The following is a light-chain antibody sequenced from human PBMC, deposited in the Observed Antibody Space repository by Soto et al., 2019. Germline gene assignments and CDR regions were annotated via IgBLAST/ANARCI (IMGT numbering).Light chain of an antibody. J-gene: IGKJ2*01. CDR3: QQFGSSFYT. Sequence: EIVLTQSPGTLSLSPGERATLSCRASQSVSSSYLAWYQQKPGQAPRLLIYGASRRATGIPDRFSGSVSGTDFTLTICRLEPEDFAVYYCQQFGSSFYTFGPGTKVDIK. CDR1: QSVSSSY. CDR2: GAS. V-gene: IGKV3-20*01.